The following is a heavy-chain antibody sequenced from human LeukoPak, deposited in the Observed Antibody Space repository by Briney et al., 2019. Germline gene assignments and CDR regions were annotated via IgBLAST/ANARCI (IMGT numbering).Heavy chain of an antibody. V-gene: IGHV3-23*01. D-gene: IGHD3-22*01. CDR1: GFTFSSYA. J-gene: IGHJ4*02. Sequence: GGSLRLSCAASGFTFSSYAMTWVRQAPGKGLEWVSAISGSGDSTYYADSVKGRFTISRDTSRSTVHLQMNSLRVEDTAVYYCARDYDTSGHYSLFEYWGQGTRVTVAS. CDR2: ISGSGDST. CDR3: ARDYDTSGHYSLFEY.